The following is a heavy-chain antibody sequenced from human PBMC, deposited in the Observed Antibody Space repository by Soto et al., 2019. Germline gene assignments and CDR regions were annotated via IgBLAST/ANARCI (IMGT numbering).Heavy chain of an antibody. CDR3: ARRGLDRDSSDYYYPGYYFDY. J-gene: IGHJ4*02. CDR1: GFTFSSYD. D-gene: IGHD3-22*01. CDR2: IGTAGDT. Sequence: GGSLRLSCAASGFTFSSYDMHWVRQATGKGLEWVSAIGTAGDTYYPGSVKGRFTISRENAKNSLYLQMNSLRAEDTAVYYCARRGLDRDSSDYYYPGYYFDYWGQGTLVTVSS. V-gene: IGHV3-13*01.